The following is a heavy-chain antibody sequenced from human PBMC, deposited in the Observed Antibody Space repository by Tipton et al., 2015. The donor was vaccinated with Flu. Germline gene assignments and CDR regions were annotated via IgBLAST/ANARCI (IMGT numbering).Heavy chain of an antibody. CDR2: IYYTGYP. V-gene: IGHV4-39*07. CDR1: GGSISSSSHY. D-gene: IGHD5-12*01. CDR3: ARDLRAYSGYTGGDAFDL. J-gene: IGHJ3*01. Sequence: TLSLTCTVSGGSISSSSHYWGWIRQAPGRGLEWVGSIYYTGYPYYNSSLKSRLAMSIDTSKKQFSLRRSSVTAADTAVYYCARDLRAYSGYTGGDAFDLWGQGIMVTVSS.